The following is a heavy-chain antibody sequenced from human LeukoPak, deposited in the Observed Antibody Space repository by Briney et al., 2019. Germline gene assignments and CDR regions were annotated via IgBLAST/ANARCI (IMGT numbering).Heavy chain of an antibody. J-gene: IGHJ5*02. CDR3: ARVAPYGRLDP. Sequence: PTGQSLRPSCAPSASTFSSYEMNWVRQPPGKGLEWVSYISSIGTTIYYADSVKGRFTISRDNAKNSLYLQMNGLRAEDTAVYYCARVAPYGRLDPWGQGTLVTVSS. CDR1: ASTFSSYE. D-gene: IGHD4-17*01. CDR2: ISSIGTTI. V-gene: IGHV3-48*03.